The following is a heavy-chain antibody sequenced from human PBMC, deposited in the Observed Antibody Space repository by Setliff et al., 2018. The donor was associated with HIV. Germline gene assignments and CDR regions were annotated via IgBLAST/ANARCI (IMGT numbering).Heavy chain of an antibody. CDR1: GFTFSNAW. CDR2: IKSKTDGGTT. Sequence: GVSLRLSCAASGFTFSNAWMSWVRQAPGKGLEWVGRIKSKTDGGTTDYAAPVKGRFTISRDDSKNTLYLQMNSLKTEDTAVYYCTTVPLVVVAAKYFDYWGQGTLVTVS. D-gene: IGHD2-15*01. V-gene: IGHV3-15*01. CDR3: TTVPLVVVAAKYFDY. J-gene: IGHJ4*02.